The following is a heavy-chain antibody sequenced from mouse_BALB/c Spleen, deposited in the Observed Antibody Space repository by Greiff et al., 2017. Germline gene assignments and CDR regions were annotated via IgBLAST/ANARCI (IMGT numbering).Heavy chain of an antibody. CDR2: IWAGGST. D-gene: IGHD2-4*01. CDR1: GFSLTSYG. CDR3: AIYDYDYYYAMDY. V-gene: IGHV2-9*02. J-gene: IGHJ4*01. Sequence: QVQLKQSGPGLVAPSQSLSITCTVSGFSLTSYGVHWVRQPPGKGLEWLGVIWAGGSTNYNSALMSRLSISKDNSKSQVFLKMNSLQTDDTAMYYCAIYDYDYYYAMDYWGQGTSVTVSS.